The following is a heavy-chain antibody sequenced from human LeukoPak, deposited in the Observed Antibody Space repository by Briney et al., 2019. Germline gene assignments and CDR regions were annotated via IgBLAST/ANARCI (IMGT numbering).Heavy chain of an antibody. J-gene: IGHJ4*02. V-gene: IGHV4-39*07. CDR2: IYHSGST. CDR3: ASRTGPQWELLY. CDR1: GGSIRSSSYY. Sequence: KPSETLSLTCTVSGGSIRSSSYYWGWIRQPPVKGLEWIGEIYHSGSTNYNPSLKSRVTISVDKSKNQFSLKLSSVTAADTAVYYCASRTGPQWELLYWGQGTLVTVSS. D-gene: IGHD1-26*01.